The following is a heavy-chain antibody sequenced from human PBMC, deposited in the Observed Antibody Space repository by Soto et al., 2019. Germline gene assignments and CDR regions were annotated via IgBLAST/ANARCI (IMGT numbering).Heavy chain of an antibody. J-gene: IGHJ1*01. CDR2: IYYSGST. V-gene: IGHV4-39*01. CDR3: ARLSGADGGWGQYFRP. Sequence: QLQLQESGPGLVKPSETLSLTCTVYGGSIRSSSYYWGWIRQPPGKGLEWIGSIYYSGSTYYNPALKPRVTISVDTTKNQFSPKRSSVTAADKAVYYTARLSGADGGWGQYFRPCGQGTLDAFAS. CDR1: GGSIRSSSYY. D-gene: IGHD6-19*01.